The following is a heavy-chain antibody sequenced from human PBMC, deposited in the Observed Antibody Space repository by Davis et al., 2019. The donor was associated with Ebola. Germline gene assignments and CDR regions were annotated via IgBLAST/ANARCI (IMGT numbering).Heavy chain of an antibody. CDR1: GFTFSDYY. Sequence: GESLKISCAASGFTFSDYYMSWIRQAPGKGLEWVSYISSSGSTIYYADSVKGRFTISRDNAKNSLYLQMNSLRAEDTAVYYCASADYGGNSYYFDYWGQGTLVTVSS. CDR2: ISSSGSTI. V-gene: IGHV3-11*01. J-gene: IGHJ4*02. CDR3: ASADYGGNSYYFDY. D-gene: IGHD4-23*01.